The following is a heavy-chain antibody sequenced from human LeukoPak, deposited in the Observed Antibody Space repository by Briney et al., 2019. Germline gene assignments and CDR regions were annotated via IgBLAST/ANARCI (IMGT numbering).Heavy chain of an antibody. CDR1: GGSISSGGYY. J-gene: IGHJ4*02. V-gene: IGHV4-31*03. Sequence: SETLSLTCTVSGGSISSGGYYWSWIRQHPGKGLEWIGYIYYSGSTYYNPSLKSRVTISVDTSKNQFSLKLSSVTAADTAVYYCARGLAAGNSYYFDYWGQGTLVTVSS. CDR2: IYYSGST. D-gene: IGHD6-13*01. CDR3: ARGLAAGNSYYFDY.